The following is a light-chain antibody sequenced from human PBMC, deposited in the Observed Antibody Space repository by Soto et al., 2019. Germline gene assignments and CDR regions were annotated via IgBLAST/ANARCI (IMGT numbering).Light chain of an antibody. V-gene: IGKV2-28*01. Sequence: DIVMTQSPLSLPVTPGEPASISCRSSQSLLHSNGYNYLDWYLQKPGQSPQLLIYLGSNLASGVPDRFSGRGSGTDFTLKISRVEAEDVGVYYCMQALQTPRTFGPGIKVDIK. CDR2: LGS. CDR1: QSLLHSNGYNY. CDR3: MQALQTPRT. J-gene: IGKJ3*01.